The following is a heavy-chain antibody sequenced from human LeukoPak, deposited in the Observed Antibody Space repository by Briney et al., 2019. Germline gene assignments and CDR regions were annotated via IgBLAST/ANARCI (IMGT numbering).Heavy chain of an antibody. Sequence: SETLSLTCTVSGGSISSDSYYWGWIRQPPGTGLQWLGSIYYSGSTYYSSSLKSRVTMSVDTSRNQFSLKLSSVTAADTAVYYCARHFSNGWVYYYGMDVWGQGTTVTVSS. V-gene: IGHV4-39*01. CDR2: IYYSGST. D-gene: IGHD6-19*01. CDR1: GGSISSDSYY. J-gene: IGHJ6*02. CDR3: ARHFSNGWVYYYGMDV.